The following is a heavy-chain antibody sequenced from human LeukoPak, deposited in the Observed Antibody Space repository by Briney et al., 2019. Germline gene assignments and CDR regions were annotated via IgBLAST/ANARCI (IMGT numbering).Heavy chain of an antibody. CDR1: GGSFSGYY. V-gene: IGHV4-34*01. D-gene: IGHD5-12*01. Sequence: SETQSLTCAVYGGSFSGYYWSWIRQPPGKGLEWIGEINHSGSTNYNPSLKSRVTISVDTSKNQFSLKLSSVTAADTAVYYCARGWVDIVATTPYNWFDPWGQGTLVTVSS. J-gene: IGHJ5*02. CDR2: INHSGST. CDR3: ARGWVDIVATTPYNWFDP.